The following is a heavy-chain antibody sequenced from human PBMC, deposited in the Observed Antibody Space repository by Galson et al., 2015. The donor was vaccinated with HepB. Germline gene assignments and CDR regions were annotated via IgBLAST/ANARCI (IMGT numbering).Heavy chain of an antibody. V-gene: IGHV4-34*01. CDR1: GGSFSGYY. D-gene: IGHD3-3*01. J-gene: IGHJ5*02. CDR2: INHSGST. CDR3: ARALTIFGVDNA. Sequence: LSLTCAVYGGSFSGYYWSWIRQPPGKGLEWIGEINHSGSTNYNPSLKSRVTISVDTSKNQFSLKLSSVTAADTAVYYCARALTIFGVDNAWGQGTLVTVSS.